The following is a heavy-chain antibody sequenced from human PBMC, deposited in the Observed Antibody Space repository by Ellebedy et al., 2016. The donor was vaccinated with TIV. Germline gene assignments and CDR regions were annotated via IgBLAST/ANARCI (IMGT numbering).Heavy chain of an antibody. Sequence: HTGGSLRLSCAASGFTFSSFWMHWVRQAPGKGLVWVSRLNSDGTSTSYADSVKGRFTISRDNAKNTLYLQMNSLRAEDTAVYYCGRVWFGEVAPVDYWGQGTLVTVSS. CDR1: GFTFSSFW. CDR2: LNSDGTST. J-gene: IGHJ4*02. V-gene: IGHV3-74*01. CDR3: GRVWFGEVAPVDY. D-gene: IGHD3-10*01.